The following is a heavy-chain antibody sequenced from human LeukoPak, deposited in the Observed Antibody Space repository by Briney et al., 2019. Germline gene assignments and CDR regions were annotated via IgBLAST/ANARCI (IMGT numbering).Heavy chain of an antibody. CDR3: ARGGGTTRIDY. V-gene: IGHV4-61*02. Sequence: SETLSLTCTVSGDSIRSGTSYWSWIRQPAGKGLEWIGRIYTSGNTNYNPSLKSRVTISVDTSKNQFSLKLSSVTAADTAVYYCARGGGTTRIDYWGQGTLVTVSS. D-gene: IGHD4-17*01. CDR1: GDSIRSGTSY. J-gene: IGHJ4*02. CDR2: IYTSGNT.